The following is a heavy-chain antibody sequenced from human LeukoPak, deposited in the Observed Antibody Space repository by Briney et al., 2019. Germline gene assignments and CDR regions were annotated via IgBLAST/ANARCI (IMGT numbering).Heavy chain of an antibody. CDR2: INHSGST. V-gene: IGHV4-34*01. CDR1: GGSFSGYY. CDR3: ASLTYYYDSSGYYYLDYFDY. D-gene: IGHD3-22*01. J-gene: IGHJ4*02. Sequence: SETLSLTCAVYGGSFSGYYWSWIRQPPGKGLEWIGEINHSGSTNYNPSLKSRVTISVDTSKNQFSLKLSSVTAADTAVYYCASLTYYYDSSGYYYLDYFDYWGQGTLVTVSS.